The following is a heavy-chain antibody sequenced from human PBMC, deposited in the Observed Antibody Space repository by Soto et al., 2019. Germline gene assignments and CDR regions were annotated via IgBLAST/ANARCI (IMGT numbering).Heavy chain of an antibody. CDR2: IFPGDSDT. Sequence: EVQLVQSGAEVKKPGDSLKISCKGSEYIFTNYWIGWVRQMPGKGLEWVGIIFPGDSDTRYSPSFQGQVTISADKSISTAYLPWRTLSASDTAMFYCASYDGANSKDAFDIWGQGTLVTVSS. V-gene: IGHV5-51*01. CDR1: EYIFTNYW. J-gene: IGHJ3*02. D-gene: IGHD5-12*01. CDR3: ASYDGANSKDAFDI.